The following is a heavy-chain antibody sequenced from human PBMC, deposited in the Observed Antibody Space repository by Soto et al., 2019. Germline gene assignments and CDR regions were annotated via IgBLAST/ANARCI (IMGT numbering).Heavy chain of an antibody. CDR1: GYTFTGYY. D-gene: IGHD2-21*01. Sequence: GASVKVSCKASGYTFTGYYIHWVRQAPGQGLEWMGWINPNSGGTNYAQKFQGRVTMTRDTSISTAYMELSRLRSDDTAVYYCAREYCEQLSSYYYYGMDVWGHGIMVTVSS. CDR3: AREYCEQLSSYYYYGMDV. V-gene: IGHV1-2*02. CDR2: INPNSGGT. J-gene: IGHJ6*02.